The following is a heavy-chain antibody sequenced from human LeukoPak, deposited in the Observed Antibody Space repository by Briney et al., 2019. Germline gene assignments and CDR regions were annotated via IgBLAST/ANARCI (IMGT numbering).Heavy chain of an antibody. D-gene: IGHD3-3*01. Sequence: GGSLRLSCAASGFTFSSYSMNWVRQAPGKGLEWVSSISSSSSYIYYADSVKGRFTISRDNAKNSLYLQMNSLRAEDTAVYYCARSGFLEWLISMHFDPWGQGTLVTVSS. CDR1: GFTFSSYS. V-gene: IGHV3-21*01. CDR2: ISSSSSYI. J-gene: IGHJ5*02. CDR3: ARSGFLEWLISMHFDP.